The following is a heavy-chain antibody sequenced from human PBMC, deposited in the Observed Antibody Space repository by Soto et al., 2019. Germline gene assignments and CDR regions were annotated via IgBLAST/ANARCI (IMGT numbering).Heavy chain of an antibody. CDR3: SHRPLTYYYDSSGYYHVNEWDFDL. CDR2: IYWNDDK. Sequence: QITLKESGPTLVKPTQTLTLTCTFSGFSLSTSGVGVGWIRQPPGKALEWLALIYWNDDKRYSPSLKSRLTIPQDPPKNQVVPTMANMDPVETATYYCSHRPLTYYYDSSGYYHVNEWDFDLWGRGTLVTVSS. J-gene: IGHJ2*01. V-gene: IGHV2-5*01. CDR1: GFSLSTSGVG. D-gene: IGHD3-22*01.